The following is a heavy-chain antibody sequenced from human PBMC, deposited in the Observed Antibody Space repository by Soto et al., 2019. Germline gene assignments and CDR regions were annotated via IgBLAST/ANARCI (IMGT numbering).Heavy chain of an antibody. V-gene: IGHV3-15*07. CDR2: IKSKIDGGTS. CDR1: GFTFSHAW. D-gene: IGHD2-8*02. Sequence: EVQLVESGGGLVKPGGSLRLSCGASGFTFSHAWMNWVRQAPGKGLEWVGRIKSKIDGGTSDYAAPVKGRFSISRDDSKDTLFLQMNSRKTEDAAVYFCATMGLCSCGVCSDYYCGMDVWGLGTTVTVSS. CDR3: ATMGLCSCGVCSDYYCGMDV. J-gene: IGHJ6*02.